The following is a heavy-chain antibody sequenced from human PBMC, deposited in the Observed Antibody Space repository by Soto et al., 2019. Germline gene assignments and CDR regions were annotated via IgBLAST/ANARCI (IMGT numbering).Heavy chain of an antibody. CDR3: ARDPDWKNKYYMDV. D-gene: IGHD1-1*01. V-gene: IGHV4-59*11. CDR2: ISYTGST. J-gene: IGHJ6*03. CDR1: GGSISGHY. Sequence: SETLSLTCTVSGGSISGHYWSWIRQPPGKGLEWVGYISYTGSTNYNPSLKSRATISADTSKNLFSLRLSSVTAADTAIYYCARDPDWKNKYYMDVWGKGTT.